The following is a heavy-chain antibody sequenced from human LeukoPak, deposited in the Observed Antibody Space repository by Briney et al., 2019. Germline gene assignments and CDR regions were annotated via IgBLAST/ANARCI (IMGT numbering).Heavy chain of an antibody. V-gene: IGHV4-39*01. J-gene: IGHJ4*02. CDR3: ARGLRDGYNLFYFDY. CDR2: IYYSGST. Sequence: SETLSLTCTVSGGSISSSSYYWGWIRQPPGKGLEWIGSIYYSGSTYYNPSHKSRVTISVDTSKNQFSLKLSSVTAADTAVYYCARGLRDGYNLFYFDYWGRGTLVTVSS. CDR1: GGSISSSSYY. D-gene: IGHD5-24*01.